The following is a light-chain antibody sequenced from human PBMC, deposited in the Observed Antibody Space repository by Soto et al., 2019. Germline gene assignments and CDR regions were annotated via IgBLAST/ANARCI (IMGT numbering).Light chain of an antibody. J-gene: IGKJ1*01. CDR1: QTVSNNY. V-gene: IGKV3-20*01. CDR2: GAS. CDR3: QQYGSSGT. Sequence: EFVLTQSPGTLSLSPGERATLSCRASQTVSNNYLAWYQQKPGQAPRLLIYGASNRATGIPDRFSGSWSGTDFTLTISRLEPEDFAVYYCQQYGSSGTFGQGTKVDIK.